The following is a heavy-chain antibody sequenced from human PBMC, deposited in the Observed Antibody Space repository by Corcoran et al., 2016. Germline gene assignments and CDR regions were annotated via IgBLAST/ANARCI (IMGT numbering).Heavy chain of an antibody. CDR1: GFTFSNAW. Sequence: EVQLVESGGGLVKPGGSLRLSCAASGFTFSNAWMSWVRQAPGKGLEWVGRIKSKTDGGTTDYAAPVKGRFTISRDDSKNTLYLQMNSLKTEDTAVYYCTTGWVLWGGFDYWGEGTLVTISS. CDR3: TTGWVLWGGFDY. J-gene: IGHJ4*02. V-gene: IGHV3-15*01. D-gene: IGHD3-16*01. CDR2: IKSKTDGGTT.